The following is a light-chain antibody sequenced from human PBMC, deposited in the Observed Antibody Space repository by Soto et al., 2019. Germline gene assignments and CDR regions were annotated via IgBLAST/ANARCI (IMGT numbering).Light chain of an antibody. CDR2: DAS. CDR3: QQYNSYSGT. J-gene: IGKJ1*01. CDR1: QSISSW. Sequence: DIQMTQSPSTLSASVGDGVTITCRASQSISSWLAWYQQKPGKAPKLLIYDASSLESGVPSRFSGSGSGTEFTLTISSLQPDDFATYYCQQYNSYSGTFGQGTKGDIK. V-gene: IGKV1-5*01.